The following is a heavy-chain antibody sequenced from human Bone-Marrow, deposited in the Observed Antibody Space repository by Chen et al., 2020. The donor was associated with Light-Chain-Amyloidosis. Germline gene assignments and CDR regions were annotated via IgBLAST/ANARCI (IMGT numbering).Heavy chain of an antibody. D-gene: IGHD6-13*01. CDR1: GFPFSNAW. CDR3: TTDGDSSSWYKGSIWFDP. Sequence: EVQLVESGGGLVKPGGSLRLSCAASGFPFSNAWMSWVRQAPGKGLEWVGRIKSKTDGGTTDYAAPVKGRFTISRDDSKNTLYLQMNSLKTEDTAVYYCTTDGDSSSWYKGSIWFDPWGQGTLVTVSS. J-gene: IGHJ5*02. V-gene: IGHV3-15*01. CDR2: IKSKTDGGTT.